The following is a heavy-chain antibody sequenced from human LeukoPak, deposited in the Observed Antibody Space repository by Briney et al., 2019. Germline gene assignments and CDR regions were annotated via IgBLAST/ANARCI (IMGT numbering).Heavy chain of an antibody. CDR1: GFTFRNYA. CDR3: AKLLWLPDAFDI. V-gene: IGHV3-30*04. J-gene: IGHJ3*02. CDR2: ISYDGSNK. Sequence: GGSLRLSCAASGFTFRNYAMHWVRQAPGKGLEWVAVISYDGSNKYYADSVKGRFTISRDNSKNTLCLQMNSLRAEDTAVYYCAKLLWLPDAFDIWGQGTMVTVSS. D-gene: IGHD4-23*01.